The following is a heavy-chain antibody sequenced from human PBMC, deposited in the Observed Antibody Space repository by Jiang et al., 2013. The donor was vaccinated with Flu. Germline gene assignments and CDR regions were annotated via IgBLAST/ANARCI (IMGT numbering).Heavy chain of an antibody. CDR3: ARDGIAAAGAGWFDP. D-gene: IGHD6-13*01. J-gene: IGHJ5*02. V-gene: IGHV3-21*01. CDR2: ISSSSSYI. CDR1: GFTFSSYS. Sequence: GGSLRLSCAASGFTFSSYSMNWVRQAPGKGLEWVSSISSSSSYIYYADSVKGRFTISRDNAKNSLYLQMNSLRAEDTAVYYCARDGIAAAGAGWFDPWGQGTLVTVSS.